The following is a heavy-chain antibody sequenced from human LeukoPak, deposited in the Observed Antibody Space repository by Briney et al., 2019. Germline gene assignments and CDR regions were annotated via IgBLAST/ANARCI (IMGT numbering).Heavy chain of an antibody. J-gene: IGHJ4*02. CDR3: AKAEWVVVAAYFDY. CDR1: GFTFTNYA. Sequence: PGGSLRLSCAASGFTFTNYAMTWVRQAPGMGLEWVSVISGSGATTYFADSVKGRFTISRDNSKNTLYLQMNSLRAEDTAVYYCAKAEWVVVAAYFDYWGQGTLVTVSS. D-gene: IGHD2-15*01. V-gene: IGHV3-23*01. CDR2: ISGSGATT.